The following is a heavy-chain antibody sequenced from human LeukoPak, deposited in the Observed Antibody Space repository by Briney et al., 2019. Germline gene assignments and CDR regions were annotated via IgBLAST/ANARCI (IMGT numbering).Heavy chain of an antibody. Sequence: GGSLRLSCATSGFTFSTYVMSWVRQAPGKGLEWISGISDSGDTYYEDSVPGRFPISRDNSQNTLYLQMTSLTAEDTAVYYCAKGSGYDTDFDYWGQGTLVTVSS. J-gene: IGHJ4*02. D-gene: IGHD3-9*01. CDR2: ISDSGDT. CDR3: AKGSGYDTDFDY. CDR1: GFTFSTYV. V-gene: IGHV3-23*02.